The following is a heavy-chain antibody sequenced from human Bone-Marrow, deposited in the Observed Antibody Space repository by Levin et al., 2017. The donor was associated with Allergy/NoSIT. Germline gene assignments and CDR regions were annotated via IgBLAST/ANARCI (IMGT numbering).Heavy chain of an antibody. Sequence: SQTLSLTCAVYNVSFSGYSWGWIRPPPGKGLEWIGEINHSGRTSYNPSLKSRVSMSVDTSKNQFSLKLSSMTAADTAVYYCARQKTITMIIDYWGQGTLVTVSS. CDR1: NVSFSGYS. J-gene: IGHJ4*02. V-gene: IGHV4-34*01. CDR3: ARQKTITMIIDY. CDR2: INHSGRT. D-gene: IGHD3-22*01.